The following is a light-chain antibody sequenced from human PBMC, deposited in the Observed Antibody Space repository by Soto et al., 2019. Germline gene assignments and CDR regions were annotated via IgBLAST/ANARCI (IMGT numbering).Light chain of an antibody. V-gene: IGKV1-5*03. CDR3: KKYNIYSST. CDR1: QSISSW. CDR2: KAT. Sequence: DIQMTQSHSTLSASVVARATITCRASQSISSWLAWYQQKPGKAPKLLIYKATSLESGVPSRFSGSGSGTEFTLTISRLQPDDFATYYGKKYNIYSSTCGQGTKVESK. J-gene: IGKJ1*01.